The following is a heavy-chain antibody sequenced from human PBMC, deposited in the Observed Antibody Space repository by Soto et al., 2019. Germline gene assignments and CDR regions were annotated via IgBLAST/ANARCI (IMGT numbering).Heavy chain of an antibody. CDR1: GGSFSGYY. CDR3: ARWTSSGFDY. V-gene: IGHV4-34*01. J-gene: IGHJ4*02. D-gene: IGHD6-19*01. CDR2: INHSGST. Sequence: QVQLQQWGAGLLKPSETLSLTCAVYGGSFSGYYWSWIRQPPGKGLEWIGEINHSGSTNYNPSLKSRVTISVDTSKNQCSLKLSSVTAADTAVYYCARWTSSGFDYWGQGTLVTVSS.